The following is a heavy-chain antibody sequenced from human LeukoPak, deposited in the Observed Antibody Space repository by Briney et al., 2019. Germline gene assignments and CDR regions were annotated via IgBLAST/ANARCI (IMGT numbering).Heavy chain of an antibody. CDR2: IYTSRST. Sequence: PSETLSLTCTVSGGSISSGSYYWSWIRPPAGKGLEWIGRIYTSRSTNYNPSLKSRVTISVDTSKNQFSLKLSSVTAADTAVYYCARDNYYDSSGYYYVQGWFDPWGQGTLVTVSS. J-gene: IGHJ5*02. D-gene: IGHD3-22*01. CDR1: GGSISSGSYY. CDR3: ARDNYYDSSGYYYVQGWFDP. V-gene: IGHV4-61*02.